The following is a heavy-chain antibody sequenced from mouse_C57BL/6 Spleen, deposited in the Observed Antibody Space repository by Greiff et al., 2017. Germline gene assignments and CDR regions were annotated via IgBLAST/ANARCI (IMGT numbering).Heavy chain of an antibody. V-gene: IGHV1-55*01. Sequence: VQLQQPGAELVKPGASVKMSCKASGYTFTSYWITWVKQRPGQGLEWIGDIYPGSGSTNYNEKFKSKATLTVDTSSSTSYMQLSSLTSEDSAVYYCARRYGISYWYFDVWGTGTTVTVSS. J-gene: IGHJ1*03. CDR3: ARRYGISYWYFDV. CDR1: GYTFTSYW. CDR2: IYPGSGST. D-gene: IGHD2-1*01.